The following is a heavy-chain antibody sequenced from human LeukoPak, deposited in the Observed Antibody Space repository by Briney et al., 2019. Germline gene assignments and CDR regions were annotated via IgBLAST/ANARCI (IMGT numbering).Heavy chain of an antibody. J-gene: IGHJ4*02. CDR2: IYYSGST. Sequence: SETLSLTCTVSGGSISSYYWSWIRQPPGKGLEWIGYIYYSGSTNFNPSLKSRVTISVDTSKNQFSLKLSSVTAADTAVYYCARDSSGYCFDYWGQGTLVTVSS. V-gene: IGHV4-59*01. D-gene: IGHD3-22*01. CDR3: ARDSSGYCFDY. CDR1: GGSISSYY.